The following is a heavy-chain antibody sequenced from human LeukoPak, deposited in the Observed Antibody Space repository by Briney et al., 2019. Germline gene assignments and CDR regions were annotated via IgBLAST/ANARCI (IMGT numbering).Heavy chain of an antibody. Sequence: SETLSLTCAVYGASFSGYYWSWIRQSPGKGLEWIGEINHSGITKYNPSLKSRVTMSVDTSKNQFSLKLSSVTAADTAVYYCASCRDGYNWISTNYHYMDVWGKGTTVTVSS. D-gene: IGHD5-24*01. J-gene: IGHJ6*03. CDR2: INHSGIT. V-gene: IGHV4-34*01. CDR3: ASCRDGYNWISTNYHYMDV. CDR1: GASFSGYY.